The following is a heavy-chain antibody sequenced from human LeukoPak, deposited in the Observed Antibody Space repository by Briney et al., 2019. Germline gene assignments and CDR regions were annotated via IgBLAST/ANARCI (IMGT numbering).Heavy chain of an antibody. D-gene: IGHD6-13*01. CDR1: GFTVSSNY. CDR3: ARGFSSSWGVFDY. Sequence: GGSLRLSCAASGFTVSSNYMSWVRQAPGKGLEWVSVIYSGGSTYYADSVKGRFTISRDNSKNTLYLQMNSLRAEDTAVYYCARGFSSSWGVFDYWGRGTLVTVSS. J-gene: IGHJ4*02. V-gene: IGHV3-53*01. CDR2: IYSGGST.